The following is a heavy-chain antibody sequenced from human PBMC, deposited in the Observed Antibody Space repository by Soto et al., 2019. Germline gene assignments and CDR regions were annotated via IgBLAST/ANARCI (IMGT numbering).Heavy chain of an antibody. J-gene: IGHJ4*02. Sequence: SETLSLTCTVSGGSISSYYWSWIRQPPGKGLEWIGYIYYSGSTNYNPSLKSRVTISVDTSKDQFSLKLSSVTAADTAVYYCARLLNYGDSTRAFDYWGQGTLVTVSS. CDR3: ARLLNYGDSTRAFDY. CDR2: IYYSGST. D-gene: IGHD4-17*01. CDR1: GGSISSYY. V-gene: IGHV4-59*08.